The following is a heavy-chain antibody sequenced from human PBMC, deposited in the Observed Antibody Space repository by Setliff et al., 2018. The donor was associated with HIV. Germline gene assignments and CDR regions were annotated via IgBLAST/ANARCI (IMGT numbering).Heavy chain of an antibody. CDR1: GGSIRGHY. Sequence: SETLSLTCTVSGGSIRGHYWSWIRQPPGKGLEWIGTIYYSGSTYYNPSLKSRVIISVDTSKNQFSLKLSSVTAADTAVYYCARAVGTTRTAFDYWGQGTLVTVSS. CDR3: ARAVGTTRTAFDY. CDR2: IYYSGST. J-gene: IGHJ4*02. D-gene: IGHD1-26*01. V-gene: IGHV4-59*11.